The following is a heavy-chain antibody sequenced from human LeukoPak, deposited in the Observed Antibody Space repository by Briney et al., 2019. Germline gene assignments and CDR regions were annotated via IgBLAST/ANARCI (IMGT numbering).Heavy chain of an antibody. CDR1: GFTFSSYA. J-gene: IGHJ6*02. V-gene: IGHV3-43*02. D-gene: IGHD4-17*01. CDR2: ISGDGGST. CDR3: AKDPNTVRGYYYGMDV. Sequence: GRSLRLSCAASGFTFSSYAMHWVRQAPGKGLEWVSLISGDGGSTYYADSVKGRFTISRDNSKNSLYLQMNSLRTEDTALYYCAKDPNTVRGYYYGMDVWGQGTTVTVSS.